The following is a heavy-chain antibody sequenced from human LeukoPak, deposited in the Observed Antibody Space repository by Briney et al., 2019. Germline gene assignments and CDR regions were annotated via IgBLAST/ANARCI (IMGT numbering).Heavy chain of an antibody. CDR1: GYTFTGYY. CDR2: INPNSGGT. D-gene: IGHD3-3*01. Sequence: ASVKVSCKASGYTFTGYYMHWVRQAPGQGLEWMGWINPNSGGTNYAQKFQGRVTMTRDTSISTAYMELSRLRSDDTAVYYCARGGYYDSWSGYQVPDWFDPWGQGTLVTVSS. CDR3: ARGGYYDSWSGYQVPDWFDP. V-gene: IGHV1-2*02. J-gene: IGHJ5*02.